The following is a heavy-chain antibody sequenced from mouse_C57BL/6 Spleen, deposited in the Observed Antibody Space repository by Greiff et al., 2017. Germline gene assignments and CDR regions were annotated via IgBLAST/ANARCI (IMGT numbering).Heavy chain of an antibody. D-gene: IGHD2-10*02. J-gene: IGHJ1*03. CDR2: IYPRSGNT. CDR1: GYTFTSYG. V-gene: IGHV1-81*01. CDR3: ARYLVGGYFDV. Sequence: LQESGAELARPGASVKLSCKASGYTFTSYGISWVKQRTGQGLEWIGEIYPRSGNTYYNEKFKGKATLTADKSSSTAYMELRSLTSEDSAVYFCARYLVGGYFDVWGTGTTVTVSS.